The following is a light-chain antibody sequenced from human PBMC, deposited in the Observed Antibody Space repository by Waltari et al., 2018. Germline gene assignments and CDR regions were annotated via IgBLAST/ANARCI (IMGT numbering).Light chain of an antibody. CDR3: QQRSNWPMT. Sequence: EVVLTQSPATLSLSPGDTATLSCRASQGVSMYLAWYQHRPGQVPRLLIYDATNRATGIPARFGGSGSGTDFTLTISSLDPEDFAVYFCQQRSNWPMTFGGGTKVEIK. J-gene: IGKJ4*01. V-gene: IGKV3-11*01. CDR2: DAT. CDR1: QGVSMY.